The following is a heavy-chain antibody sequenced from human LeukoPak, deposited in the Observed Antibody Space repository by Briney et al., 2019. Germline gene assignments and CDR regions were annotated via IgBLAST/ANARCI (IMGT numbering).Heavy chain of an antibody. D-gene: IGHD4-17*01. CDR2: IRYDGSSE. CDR1: GFTFSIYG. Sequence: GGSLRLSCAASGFTFSIYGMHWVRQAPGKGLEWVAFIRYDGSSEYYADSVKGRFTISRDNSKNTLSLQMNSLRPEDTAIYYCAKDLTTVTSQGDYWGQGTVVTVSS. CDR3: AKDLTTVTSQGDY. J-gene: IGHJ4*02. V-gene: IGHV3-30*02.